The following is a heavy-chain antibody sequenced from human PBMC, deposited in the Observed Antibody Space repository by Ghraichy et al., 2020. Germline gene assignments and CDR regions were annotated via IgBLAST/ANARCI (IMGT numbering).Heavy chain of an antibody. CDR2: IDNTENT. D-gene: IGHD6-13*01. V-gene: IGHV4-39*01. CDR1: GGSISSNYYF. J-gene: IGHJ5*02. Sequence: SETLSLTCTVSGGSISSNYYFWAWLRQPPGQGLEWIGSIDNTENTYYNPSLKSRVTISADTSKNQFSLKLSSVTAADTAVYYCARPYSSSRNWFDPWGPGTLVTVSS. CDR3: ARPYSSSRNWFDP.